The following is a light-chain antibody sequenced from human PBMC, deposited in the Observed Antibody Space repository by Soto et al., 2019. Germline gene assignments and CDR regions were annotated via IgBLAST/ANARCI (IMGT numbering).Light chain of an antibody. CDR3: QSYDSSLSGYV. CDR1: SANIGAAYN. V-gene: IGLV1-40*01. J-gene: IGLJ1*01. Sequence: QSVLTQPPSASGTPGQRVTISCTGSSANIGAAYNVDWYQQLSGTAPKLLIYGNNNRPSGVPARFSGSKSGTSASLAIAGLQAEDEGDYYCQSYDSSLSGYVFGTGTKVTVL. CDR2: GNN.